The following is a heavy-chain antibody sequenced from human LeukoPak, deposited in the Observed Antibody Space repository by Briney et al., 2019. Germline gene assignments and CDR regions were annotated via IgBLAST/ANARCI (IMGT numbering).Heavy chain of an antibody. V-gene: IGHV3-23*01. CDR1: GFTFRRYD. CDR2: ISGNGDST. J-gene: IGHJ3*02. CDR3: ALYCSGGSCYSMAGAFDI. D-gene: IGHD2-15*01. Sequence: GGSLRLSCAASGFTFRRYDMSWVRQAPGKGLEWVSAISGNGDSTYYVDSVKGRFTISRDNSKNTLYLQMNSLRAEDTAVYYCALYCSGGSCYSMAGAFDILGQGTVVTVSS.